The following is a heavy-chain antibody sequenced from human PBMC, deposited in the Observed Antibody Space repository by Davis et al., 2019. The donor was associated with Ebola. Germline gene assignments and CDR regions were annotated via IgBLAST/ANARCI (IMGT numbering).Heavy chain of an antibody. CDR3: ARLGYRIVGY. D-gene: IGHD2-2*02. J-gene: IGHJ4*02. CDR1: GGSISTNTYY. V-gene: IGHV4-39*01. Sequence: SETLSLTCTVSGGSISTNTYYWGWVRQPPGKGLECIGYMFYTGTTSYSPSLKSRVSMSIDTSNNQFSLSLNSVTAADTAVYYCARLGYRIVGYWGQGILVTVSS. CDR2: MFYTGTT.